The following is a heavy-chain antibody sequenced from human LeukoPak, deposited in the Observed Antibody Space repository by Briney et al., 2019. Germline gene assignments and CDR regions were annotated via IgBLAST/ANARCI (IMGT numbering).Heavy chain of an antibody. CDR3: ARANGYYYGSGDKYYFDY. CDR1: GYTFTSYG. V-gene: IGHV1-18*01. D-gene: IGHD3-10*01. J-gene: IGHJ4*02. Sequence: ASVKVSCKASGYTFTSYGISWVRQAPGQGLEWMGWISAYNGNTNYAQKLQGRVTMTTDTSTSTAYMELRSLRSDDTAVYYCARANGYYYGSGDKYYFDYWGQGTLATVSS. CDR2: ISAYNGNT.